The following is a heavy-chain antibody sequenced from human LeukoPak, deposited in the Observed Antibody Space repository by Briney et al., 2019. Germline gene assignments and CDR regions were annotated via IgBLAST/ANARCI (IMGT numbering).Heavy chain of an antibody. CDR3: ARGQDFWSGYYDY. V-gene: IGHV1-69*05. CDR1: GGTFSSYA. J-gene: IGHJ4*02. Sequence: SVKVSCKASGGTFSSYAISWVRQAPGQGLEWMGGIIPIFGTANYAQKFQGRVTITTDESTSTAYMELSSLRSEDTAVYYCARGQDFWSGYYDYWGQGTLVTVSS. CDR2: IIPIFGTA. D-gene: IGHD3-3*01.